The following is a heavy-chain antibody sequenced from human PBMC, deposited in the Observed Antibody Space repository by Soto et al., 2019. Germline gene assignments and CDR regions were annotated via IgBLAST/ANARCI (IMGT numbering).Heavy chain of an antibody. CDR3: VKAHSDSYYYFDY. Sequence: EVQLLESGGGLVQPGGSLRLSCAASGFTCSFCAMNWVRQAPGKGLEWVSSIRGSGGDTYYADSVRGRFIISRDNAKNTLYLQMNSLRVEDTAVYYCVKAHSDSYYYFDYWGQGTLVTASS. CDR2: IRGSGGDT. V-gene: IGHV3-23*01. CDR1: GFTCSFCA. J-gene: IGHJ4*02. D-gene: IGHD3-22*01.